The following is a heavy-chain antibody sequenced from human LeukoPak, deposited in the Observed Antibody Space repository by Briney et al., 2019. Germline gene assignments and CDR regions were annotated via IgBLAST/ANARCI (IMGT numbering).Heavy chain of an antibody. J-gene: IGHJ4*02. D-gene: IGHD2-2*01. V-gene: IGHV3-30*03. CDR1: GFTFSSYG. Sequence: PGGSLRLSCAASGFTFSSYGTHWVRQAPGKGLEWVAVISYDGSNKYYVDSVKGRLTISRDNSKNTLYLQMNSLRAEDTAVYYCAGGITSLAYWGQGTLVTVSS. CDR3: AGGITSLAY. CDR2: ISYDGSNK.